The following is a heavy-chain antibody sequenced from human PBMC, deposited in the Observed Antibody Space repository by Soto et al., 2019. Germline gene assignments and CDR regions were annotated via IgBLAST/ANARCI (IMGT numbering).Heavy chain of an antibody. J-gene: IGHJ4*02. CDR3: ARRSSSSDYFDY. Sequence: ESGGGVVRPGGSLRLSCAASGFTFDDYGMSWVRQAPGTGLEWVSGINWNGGSTGYADSVKGRFTISRDNAKNSLYLQMNSLRAEDTALYHCARRSSSSDYFDYWGQGTLVTVSS. CDR2: INWNGGST. V-gene: IGHV3-20*01. CDR1: GFTFDDYG. D-gene: IGHD6-6*01.